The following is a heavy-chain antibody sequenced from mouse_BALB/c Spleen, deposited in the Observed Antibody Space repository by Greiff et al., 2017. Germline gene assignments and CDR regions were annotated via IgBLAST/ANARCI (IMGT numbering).Heavy chain of an antibody. J-gene: IGHJ2*01. D-gene: IGHD1-1*01. CDR3: ARGFYYGSSFDY. Sequence: QVQLQQPGAELVKPGASVKLSCKASGYTFTSYWMHWVKQRPGQGLEWIGEINPSNGRTNYNEKFKSKATLTVDKSSSTAYMQLSSLTSEDSAVYYCARGFYYGSSFDYWGQGTTLTVSS. V-gene: IGHV1S81*02. CDR2: INPSNGRT. CDR1: GYTFTSYW.